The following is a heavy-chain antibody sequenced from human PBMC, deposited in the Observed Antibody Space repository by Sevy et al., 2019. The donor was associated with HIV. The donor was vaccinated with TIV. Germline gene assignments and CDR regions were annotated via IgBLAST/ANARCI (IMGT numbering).Heavy chain of an antibody. V-gene: IGHV3-23*01. Sequence: GGSLRLSCAASGFTFSSYAMSWVRQAPGKGLEWVSAISGSGGSTYYADSVKGRFTISRDNSKNTLYLQMNSLRAEDTAVYYCAKDLQTGTTGEDHDAFDIWGQGTMVTVSS. CDR3: AKDLQTGTTGEDHDAFDI. J-gene: IGHJ3*02. D-gene: IGHD4-17*01. CDR1: GFTFSSYA. CDR2: ISGSGGST.